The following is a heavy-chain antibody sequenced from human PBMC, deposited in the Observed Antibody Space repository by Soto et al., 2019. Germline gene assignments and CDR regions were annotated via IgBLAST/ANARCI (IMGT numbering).Heavy chain of an antibody. Sequence: ASVKVSCKASGYTFTGYYMHWVRQAPGQGLEWMGWINPNSGGTNYAQKFQGWVTMTRDTSISTAYMELSRLRSDDTAVYYCARDGRDDFWSGYALDYYYGMDVWGQGTTVTVSS. V-gene: IGHV1-2*04. CDR2: INPNSGGT. D-gene: IGHD3-3*01. CDR3: ARDGRDDFWSGYALDYYYGMDV. CDR1: GYTFTGYY. J-gene: IGHJ6*02.